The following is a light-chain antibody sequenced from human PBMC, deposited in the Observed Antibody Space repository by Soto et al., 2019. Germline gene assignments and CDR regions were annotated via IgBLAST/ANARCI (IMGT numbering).Light chain of an antibody. CDR3: QQFATSPWT. V-gene: IGKV3-20*01. CDR1: QIISNSY. J-gene: IGKJ1*01. Sequence: EIVLTQSPGTLSLSPGERATLSCTASQIISNSYLTWTQQKPGQAPRLLVYSTSNRATGIPDRFSGSGSGANFTLTISRLEPEDFAVYYCQQFATSPWTFGQGTKVDIK. CDR2: STS.